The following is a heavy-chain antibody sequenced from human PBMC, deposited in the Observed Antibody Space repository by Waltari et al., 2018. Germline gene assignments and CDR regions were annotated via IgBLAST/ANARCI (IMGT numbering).Heavy chain of an antibody. CDR1: GGSISSGDYY. CDR2: SYYRGST. J-gene: IGHJ6*02. Sequence: QVQLQESGPGLVKPSQTLSLTCTVSGGSISSGDYYWSWIRQPPGKGLEWIGYSYYRGSTYYNPSLKSRVTISVDTSKNQFSLKLSSVTAADTAVYYCASSIVVVPPPRGGGMDVWGQGTTVTVSS. V-gene: IGHV4-30-4*01. CDR3: ASSIVVVPPPRGGGMDV. D-gene: IGHD2-2*01.